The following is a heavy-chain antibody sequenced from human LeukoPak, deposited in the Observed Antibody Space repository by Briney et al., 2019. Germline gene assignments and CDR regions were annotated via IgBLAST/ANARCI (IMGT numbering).Heavy chain of an antibody. CDR2: IHPEGDEK. CDR3: ARGDAFSGDH. V-gene: IGHV3-7*04. CDR1: GFTFGNFW. Sequence: PGGSLRLSCVASGFTFGNFWMSWVRHSPGRGLEWVANIHPEGDEKDHVESVMGRFTISRDNAESSLFLQMNGLRAEDTAVYYCARGDAFSGDHWGQGTLVTVSS. J-gene: IGHJ4*02.